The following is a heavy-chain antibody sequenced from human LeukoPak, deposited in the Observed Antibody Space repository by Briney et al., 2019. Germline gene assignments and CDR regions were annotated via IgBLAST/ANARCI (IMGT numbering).Heavy chain of an antibody. CDR2: IKQDGSEE. Sequence: GGSLRLSCAASGFTFSSYWMSWVRQAPGKGLEWVANIKQDGSEEYYVDSVKGRFTISRDNAKNSLYLQMNSLRAEDTAVYYCARGTHYYGSGSYSPEQYFQHWGQGTLVTVSS. J-gene: IGHJ1*01. CDR3: ARGTHYYGSGSYSPEQYFQH. V-gene: IGHV3-7*03. D-gene: IGHD3-10*01. CDR1: GFTFSSYW.